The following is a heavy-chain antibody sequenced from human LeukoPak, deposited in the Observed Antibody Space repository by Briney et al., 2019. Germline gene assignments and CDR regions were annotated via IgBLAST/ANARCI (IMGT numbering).Heavy chain of an antibody. V-gene: IGHV4-59*01. CDR2: IYYSGST. J-gene: IGHJ4*02. CDR1: GGSISSYY. Sequence: SETLSLTCTVSGGSISSYYWSWIRKPPGKGLEWIGYIYYSGSTNYNPSLKSRVTISVDTSKNQFSLKLSSVTAADTAVYYCAREAGYCSGGSCYGAWFDYWGQGTLVTVSS. CDR3: AREAGYCSGGSCYGAWFDY. D-gene: IGHD2-15*01.